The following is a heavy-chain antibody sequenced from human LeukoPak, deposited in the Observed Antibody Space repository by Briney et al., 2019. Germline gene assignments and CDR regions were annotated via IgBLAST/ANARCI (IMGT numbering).Heavy chain of an antibody. Sequence: GGSLRLSCAASGFTFDDYAMHWVRQGPGKGLEWVSGISWNSGSIGYADSVKGRFTISRDNSKNTLYLQMNSLRAEDTAVYYCARAMDPYSSSWYGIDYWGQGTLVTVSS. CDR3: ARAMDPYSSSWYGIDY. CDR2: ISWNSGSI. J-gene: IGHJ4*02. CDR1: GFTFDDYA. D-gene: IGHD6-13*01. V-gene: IGHV3-9*01.